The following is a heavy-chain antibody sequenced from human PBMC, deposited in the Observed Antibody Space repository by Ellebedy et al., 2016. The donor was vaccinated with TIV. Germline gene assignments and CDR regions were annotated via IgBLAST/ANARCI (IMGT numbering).Heavy chain of an antibody. CDR1: GFTFSDHY. J-gene: IGHJ5*02. CDR3: AREGSGSGYNWFDP. CDR2: TRNKANSYTT. Sequence: GESLKISXAASGFTFSDHYMDWVRQAPGKGLEWVGRTRNKANSYTTEYAASVKGRFTISRDDSKNSLYLQMNSLKTEDTAVYYCAREGSGSGYNWFDPWGQGTLVTVSS. D-gene: IGHD3-10*01. V-gene: IGHV3-72*01.